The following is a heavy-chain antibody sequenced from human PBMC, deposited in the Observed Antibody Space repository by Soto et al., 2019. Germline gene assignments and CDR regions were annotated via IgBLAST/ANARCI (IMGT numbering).Heavy chain of an antibody. CDR3: ARGSTTVVTPNWFDP. V-gene: IGHV4-4*02. D-gene: IGHD4-17*01. CDR1: GGSIRSSNL. CDR2: IYHSGSA. J-gene: IGHJ5*02. Sequence: QVQLQESGPGLVKSSGTLSLTCAVSGGSIRSSNLWSWVRQPPGQGLEWIGEIYHSGSANYNPSLKSRVIISVDQSKNQFSLKLSSVTAADTAVYYCARGSTTVVTPNWFDPWGQGTLVTVSS.